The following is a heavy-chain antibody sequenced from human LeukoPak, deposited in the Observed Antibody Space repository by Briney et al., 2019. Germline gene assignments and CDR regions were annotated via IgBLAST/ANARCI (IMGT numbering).Heavy chain of an antibody. V-gene: IGHV3-53*01. D-gene: IGHD5-12*01. CDR1: GFTVSSNY. Sequence: GGSLRLSCAASGFTVSSNYMTRVRQAPGKGLEWVSVIYSGGSTYYADSVKGRFTISRDNSKNTLSLQMNSLRAEDTAVYYCARNSGYDLPFDYWGQGTLVTVSS. CDR2: IYSGGST. J-gene: IGHJ4*02. CDR3: ARNSGYDLPFDY.